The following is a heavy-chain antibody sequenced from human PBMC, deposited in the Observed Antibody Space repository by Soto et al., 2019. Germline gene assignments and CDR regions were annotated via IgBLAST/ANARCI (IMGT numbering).Heavy chain of an antibody. CDR1: GFTFSRYW. D-gene: IGHD2-2*03. J-gene: IGHJ3*02. V-gene: IGHV3-74*01. Sequence: AGGSLRLSCAASGFTFSRYWMHWVRQAPGKGLVWVSRINIYGSSTDYADSVKGRFTISRDNAKNTLYLQMSSLRVEDTAVYYCARGWIGDLNDAFDIWGQGTMVTVSS. CDR3: ARGWIGDLNDAFDI. CDR2: INIYGSST.